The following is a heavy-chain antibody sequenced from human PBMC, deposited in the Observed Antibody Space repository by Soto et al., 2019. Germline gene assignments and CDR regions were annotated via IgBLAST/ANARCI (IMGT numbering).Heavy chain of an antibody. V-gene: IGHV3-48*01. CDR3: AREPHQFDY. J-gene: IGHJ4*02. Sequence: EVQLVESGGGLVQPGGSLRLSCAASGFAFSGYSMDWVRQAPGKGLEWISYISSSSDTIYYADSVKGRFTISRDNGKNSLFLQMNSLRAEDMAVYYCAREPHQFDYWGQGTLVTVSS. CDR2: ISSSSDTI. CDR1: GFAFSGYS.